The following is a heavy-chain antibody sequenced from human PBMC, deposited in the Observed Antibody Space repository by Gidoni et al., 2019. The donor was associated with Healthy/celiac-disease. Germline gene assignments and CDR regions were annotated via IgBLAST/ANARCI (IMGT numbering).Heavy chain of an antibody. V-gene: IGHV1-18*01. CDR3: ARDEGNRRYYYYGMDV. D-gene: IGHD3-10*01. Sequence: QLQLVQSGAEVTKPGASVKVSFTASGYTFTNQGISWVRQSPGQGLEWMGWLSAYNGNTNYAQKLQGRVTMTTDTSTSTAYMELRSLRSDDTAVYYCARDEGNRRYYYYGMDVWGQGTTVTVSS. CDR2: LSAYNGNT. J-gene: IGHJ6*02. CDR1: GYTFTNQG.